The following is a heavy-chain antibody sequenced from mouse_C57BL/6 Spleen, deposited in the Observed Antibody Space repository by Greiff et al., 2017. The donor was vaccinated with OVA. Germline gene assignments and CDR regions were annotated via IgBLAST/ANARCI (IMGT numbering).Heavy chain of an antibody. Sequence: QVQLKESGPELVKPGASVKISCKASGYAFSSSWMNWVKQRPGKGLEWIGRIYPGDGATNYNGKFKGKATLTADKSSSTAYMQLSSLTSEDSAVYFCARRGDSYYYAMDYWGQGTSVTVSS. CDR3: ARRGDSYYYAMDY. CDR1: GYAFSSSW. J-gene: IGHJ4*01. D-gene: IGHD2-13*01. V-gene: IGHV1-82*01. CDR2: IYPGDGAT.